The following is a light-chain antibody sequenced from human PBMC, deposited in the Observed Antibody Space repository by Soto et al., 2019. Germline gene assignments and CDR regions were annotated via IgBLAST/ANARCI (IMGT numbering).Light chain of an antibody. J-gene: IGKJ1*01. Sequence: DIHLTQSPSTLSASVGDRVTITCRASQSISILLAWYQQKPGKAPNLLIYATSTLETGVSSRFSGSGSGTEFTLTISRLQPDDSATYYCQHDNDFSWTFGQGTKVEIK. CDR2: ATS. V-gene: IGKV1-5*03. CDR3: QHDNDFSWT. CDR1: QSISIL.